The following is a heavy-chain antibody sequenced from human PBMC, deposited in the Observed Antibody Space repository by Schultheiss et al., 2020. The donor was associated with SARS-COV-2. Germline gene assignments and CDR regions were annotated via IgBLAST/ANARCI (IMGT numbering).Heavy chain of an antibody. D-gene: IGHD2-2*01. Sequence: LRLSCTVSGGSISSGGYYWSWIRQHPGKGLEWIGYIYYSGSTYYNPSLKSRVTISVDTSKNQFSLKLSSVTAADTAVYYCARQGCSSTSCYGHYYYYMDVWGKGTTVTVSS. CDR3: ARQGCSSTSCYGHYYYYMDV. V-gene: IGHV4-31*03. J-gene: IGHJ6*03. CDR2: IYYSGST. CDR1: GGSISSGGYY.